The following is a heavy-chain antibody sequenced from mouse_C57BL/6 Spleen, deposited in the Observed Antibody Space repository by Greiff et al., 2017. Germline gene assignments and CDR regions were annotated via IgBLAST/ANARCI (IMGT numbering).Heavy chain of an antibody. V-gene: IGHV5-17*01. Sequence: EVKLVESGGGLVKPGGSLKLSCAASGFTFSDYGMHWVRQAPEKGLEWVAYIRSGSSTIYYADTVKGRFTISRDNAKNTLFLQMTSLRSEDTAVYYCARTAQATGYYFDYWGQGTTLTVSS. CDR2: IRSGSSTI. D-gene: IGHD3-2*02. CDR3: ARTAQATGYYFDY. J-gene: IGHJ2*01. CDR1: GFTFSDYG.